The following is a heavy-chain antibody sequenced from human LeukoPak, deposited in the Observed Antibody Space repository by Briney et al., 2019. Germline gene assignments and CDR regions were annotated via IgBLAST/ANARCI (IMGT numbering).Heavy chain of an antibody. V-gene: IGHV1-46*01. J-gene: IGHJ4*02. Sequence: ASVKVSCKASGYTFTSYPMHWVRQAPGQGLEWMGIINPSGGTTSYAQKYQGRVTMTRDTSTSTVYMELSSLRSEDTAVYYCARDAPGIRPWGQGTLVTVSS. CDR2: INPSGGTT. CDR3: ARDAPGIRP. CDR1: GYTFTSYP. D-gene: IGHD1-1*01.